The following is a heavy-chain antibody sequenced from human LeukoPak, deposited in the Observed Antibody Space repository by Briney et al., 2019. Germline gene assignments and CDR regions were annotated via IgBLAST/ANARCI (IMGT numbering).Heavy chain of an antibody. CDR3: AKEHSSSWYVGDY. J-gene: IGHJ4*02. CDR2: IRYDGSNK. Sequence: GGSLILSCAASGFTFSSYGMHWVRQAPGEGLEWVAFIRYDGSNKYYADSVKGRFTISRDNSKNTLYLQMNSLRAEDTAVYYCAKEHSSSWYVGDYWGQGTLVTVSS. D-gene: IGHD6-13*01. V-gene: IGHV3-30*02. CDR1: GFTFSSYG.